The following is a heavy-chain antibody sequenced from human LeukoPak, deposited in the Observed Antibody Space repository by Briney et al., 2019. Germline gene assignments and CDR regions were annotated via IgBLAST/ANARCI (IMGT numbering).Heavy chain of an antibody. CDR1: GGSISSGSYY. V-gene: IGHV4-61*02. CDR2: IYTSGST. D-gene: IGHD2-2*01. CDR3: ARVPAAYDWFDP. Sequence: PSETLSLTCTVSGGSISSGSYYWSWLRQPAGKGLEWIGRIYTSGSTNYNPSLKSRVTISVDTSKNQFSLKLSSVTAADTAVYYCARVPAAYDWFDPWGQGTLVTVSS. J-gene: IGHJ5*02.